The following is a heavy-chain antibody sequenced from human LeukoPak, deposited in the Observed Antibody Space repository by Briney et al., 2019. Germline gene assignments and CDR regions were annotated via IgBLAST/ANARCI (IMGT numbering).Heavy chain of an antibody. CDR3: VKDQVTSMINKDFDH. D-gene: IGHD3-16*01. CDR1: GFTFIHYA. J-gene: IGHJ4*02. V-gene: IGHV3-64D*06. CDR2: ISTDGGRT. Sequence: GGSLRLSCSASGFTFIHYAMNWVRQAPGKGPEYVPSISTDGGRTYYADSVEGRFTISRDNSKNTLYLQMTSLRTEDSAVYYCVKDQVTSMINKDFDHWGRGTLVTVSS.